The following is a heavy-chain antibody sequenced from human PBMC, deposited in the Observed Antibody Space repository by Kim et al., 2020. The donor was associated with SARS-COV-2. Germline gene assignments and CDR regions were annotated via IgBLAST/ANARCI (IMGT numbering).Heavy chain of an antibody. CDR2: IYPGDSDT. J-gene: IGHJ4*02. CDR3: ARSGQLLSLDS. V-gene: IGHV5-51*01. CDR1: GYSFTSYW. D-gene: IGHD1-7*01. Sequence: GESLKISCKASGYSFTSYWIGWVRQMPGKGLEWMGIIYPGDSDTRYGPSFQGQVIISVDKSTNTAFLQCSSLKASDTAMYYCARSGQLLSLDSWGQGTLV.